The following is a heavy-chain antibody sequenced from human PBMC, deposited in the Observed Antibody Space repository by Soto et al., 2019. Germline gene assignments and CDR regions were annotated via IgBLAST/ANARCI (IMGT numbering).Heavy chain of an antibody. CDR2: IIPMFGTS. J-gene: IGHJ4*02. CDR1: GGTFNRYA. CDR3: AIRWSYDTLTAYSY. V-gene: IGHV1-69*01. Sequence: QVQLVQSGAEVKKPGSSVKVSCKASGGTFNRYAISWVRQAPGQGLEWMGGIIPMFGTSNYAQKFQGRVTVTADESTSTAYMELSSLRSEDTAVYYCAIRWSYDTLTAYSYWGQGTLVTVSS. D-gene: IGHD3-9*01.